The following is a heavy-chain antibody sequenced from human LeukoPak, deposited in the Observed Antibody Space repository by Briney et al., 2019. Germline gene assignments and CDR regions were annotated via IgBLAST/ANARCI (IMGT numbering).Heavy chain of an antibody. CDR3: ARVNYDFWSGQ. D-gene: IGHD3-3*01. V-gene: IGHV1-69*05. Sequence: SVKVSCKASGGTFSSYAISWVRQAPGQGGEWMGRIIPIFGTANYAQKCQGRVTITTDESTSTDYMELSSLRSEDTAVYYCARVNYDFWSGQWGQGTLVTVSS. CDR1: GGTFSSYA. CDR2: IIPIFGTA. J-gene: IGHJ4*02.